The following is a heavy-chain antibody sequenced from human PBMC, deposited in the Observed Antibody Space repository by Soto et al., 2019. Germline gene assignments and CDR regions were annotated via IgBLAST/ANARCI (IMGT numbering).Heavy chain of an antibody. Sequence: ASVKVSCKASGYTFTSYAMHWVRQAPGQRLEWMXXXXXXXXXXXXSQKFQGRVTITRDTSASTAYMELSSLRSEDTAVYYCARSATAILGNWFDPWGQGTLVTVSS. CDR1: GYTFTSYA. J-gene: IGHJ5*02. CDR2: XXXXXXXX. D-gene: IGHD2-2*02. CDR3: ARSATAILGNWFDP. V-gene: IGHV1-3*01.